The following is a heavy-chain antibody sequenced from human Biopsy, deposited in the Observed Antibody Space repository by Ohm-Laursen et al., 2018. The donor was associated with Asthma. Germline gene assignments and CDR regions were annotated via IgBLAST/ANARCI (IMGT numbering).Heavy chain of an antibody. CDR2: VSGSGGST. J-gene: IGHJ4*02. D-gene: IGHD2-2*01. V-gene: IGHV3-23*01. CDR3: ARKAGSCISRTCYSLDF. Sequence: GSLRLSCAASGFTFSSYAMNWVRQAPGKGLEWVSTVSGSGGSTYYADSVKGRFTISRDNSKNTLYLQMNSLRSEDTAVYYCARKAGSCISRTCYSLDFWGQGTLVTVSS. CDR1: GFTFSSYA.